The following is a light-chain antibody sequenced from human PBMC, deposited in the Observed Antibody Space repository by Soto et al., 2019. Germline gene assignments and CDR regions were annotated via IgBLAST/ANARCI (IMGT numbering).Light chain of an antibody. CDR3: QQYGSSPPYT. J-gene: IGKJ2*01. Sequence: EIVLTQSPGTLSLSPGERVTLSCRASQSVSSSYLAWYQQTPGQAPRLLIYGASSRATGIPDRFSGGGSGTDFTLTISRLEPEDVAVYYCQQYGSSPPYTFGQGTKLEIK. V-gene: IGKV3-20*01. CDR1: QSVSSSY. CDR2: GAS.